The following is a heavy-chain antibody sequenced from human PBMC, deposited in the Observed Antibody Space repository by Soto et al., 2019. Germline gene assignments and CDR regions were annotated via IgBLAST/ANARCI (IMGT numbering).Heavy chain of an antibody. D-gene: IGHD3-3*01. CDR3: AAGAILAVGHYYYYMDV. J-gene: IGHJ6*03. CDR1: SGSISSSNW. V-gene: IGHV4-4*02. Sequence: QVQLQESGPGLVKPSGTLSLTCAVSSGSISSSNWLSWVRQPPGKVLVWIGEIYHSGSTNYNPSLKSPVTISVDKSKSQFSLKLSSVTAAATAVYYCAAGAILAVGHYYYYMDVWSKGTTLAVSS. CDR2: IYHSGST.